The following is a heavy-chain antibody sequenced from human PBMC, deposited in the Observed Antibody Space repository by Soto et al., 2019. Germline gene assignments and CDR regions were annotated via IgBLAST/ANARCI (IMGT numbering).Heavy chain of an antibody. Sequence: SETLSLTCAVSGGSISSSNLWSWVRQPPGKGLEWIGEIYHSGSTNYNPSLKSRVTISVDKSKNQFSLKLSSVTAADTAVYYCARALAEGDYYFDYWGQGTLVTVSS. CDR2: IYHSGST. V-gene: IGHV4-4*02. CDR1: GGSISSSNL. J-gene: IGHJ4*02. CDR3: ARALAEGDYYFDY. D-gene: IGHD2-21*02.